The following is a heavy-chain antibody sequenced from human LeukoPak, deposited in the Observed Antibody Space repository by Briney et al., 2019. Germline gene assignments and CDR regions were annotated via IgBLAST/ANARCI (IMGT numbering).Heavy chain of an antibody. V-gene: IGHV4-59*01. Sequence: PSETLSLTCTVSGGSISGDYWSWIRQSPGKGLEWIAYIHSSGGTSYNPSLKSRVTISVDTSKNEFSLKLTSVNAADTAVYYCARDRPGGSSLDYWGQGILVTVSS. CDR3: ARDRPGGSSLDY. CDR2: IHSSGGT. J-gene: IGHJ4*02. D-gene: IGHD6-13*01. CDR1: GGSISGDY.